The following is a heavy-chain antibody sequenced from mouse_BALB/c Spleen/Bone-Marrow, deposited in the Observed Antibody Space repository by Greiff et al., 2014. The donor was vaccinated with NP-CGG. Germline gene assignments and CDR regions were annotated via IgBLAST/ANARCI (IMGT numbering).Heavy chain of an antibody. CDR3: ARLGRDYFDY. D-gene: IGHD4-1*01. J-gene: IGHJ2*01. V-gene: IGHV5-6*01. CDR1: GFTFSSNG. Sequence: DVQLVESGGDLVKPGGSLKLSCAASGFTFSSNGMSWVRQTPDKRLEWVATISSGGSYTYYPDSVKGRFTISRDNAKNTLYLQMSSLKSEDTAMYYCARLGRDYFDYWGQGTTLTVSS. CDR2: ISSGGSYT.